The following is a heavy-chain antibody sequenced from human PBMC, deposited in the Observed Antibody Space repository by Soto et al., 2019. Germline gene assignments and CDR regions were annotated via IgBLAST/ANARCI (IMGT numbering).Heavy chain of an antibody. CDR3: ARLQWGFDP. D-gene: IGHD6-19*01. Sequence: PSETLSLTCTVSGGSISSYYWSWIRQPPGKGLEWIGYTYYSGSTNYNPSLKSRVTISVDTSKNQFSLKLSSVTAADTAVYYCARLQWGFDPWGQGTLVTVSS. V-gene: IGHV4-59*01. CDR2: TYYSGST. J-gene: IGHJ5*02. CDR1: GGSISSYY.